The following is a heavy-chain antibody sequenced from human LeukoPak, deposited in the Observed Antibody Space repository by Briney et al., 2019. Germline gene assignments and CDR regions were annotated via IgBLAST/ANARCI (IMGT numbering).Heavy chain of an antibody. J-gene: IGHJ4*02. CDR2: ISTSSSYI. CDR3: GGYSSLDH. V-gene: IGHV3-21*04. CDR1: GFTFSSYS. Sequence: GGSLRLSCAASGFTFSSYSMNWVRQAPGKGLEWVSSISTSSSYIYYADSVKGRFTISRGNSKNTLYLQMDSLRVEDTAVYYCGGYSSLDHWGQGTLVTVSS. D-gene: IGHD3-22*01.